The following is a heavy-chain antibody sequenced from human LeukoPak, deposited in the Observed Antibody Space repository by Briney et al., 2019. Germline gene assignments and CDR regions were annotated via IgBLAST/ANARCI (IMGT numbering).Heavy chain of an antibody. D-gene: IGHD6-13*01. Sequence: GGSLRLSCAASGFTFSSYWMSWVRQAPGKGLEWVADIKQDGSEKYYVDSVKGRFTISRDNAKDSLYLQMNSLRAEDTAVYYCARDRGAAAGYFDYWGQGTLVTVSS. CDR2: IKQDGSEK. V-gene: IGHV3-7*05. CDR1: GFTFSSYW. J-gene: IGHJ4*02. CDR3: ARDRGAAAGYFDY.